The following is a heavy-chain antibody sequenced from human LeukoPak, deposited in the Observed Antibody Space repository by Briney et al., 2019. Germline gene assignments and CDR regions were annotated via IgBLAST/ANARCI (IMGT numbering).Heavy chain of an antibody. CDR1: GGSISSTNW. Sequence: PSETLSLTGGVSGGSISSTNWWTWVRQPPGEGLEWIGEVHLSGRTNYNPSLESRVTMSVDMSENHISLKLTSVTAADTAVYYCAREGGPYRPLDYSGEGTLATVSS. V-gene: IGHV4-4*02. CDR2: VHLSGRT. CDR3: AREGGPYRPLDY. J-gene: IGHJ4*01.